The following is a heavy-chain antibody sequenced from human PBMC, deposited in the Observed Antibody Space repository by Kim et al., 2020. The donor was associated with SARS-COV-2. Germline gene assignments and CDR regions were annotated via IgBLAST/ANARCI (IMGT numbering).Heavy chain of an antibody. Sequence: KGRFTISSANAKNSLYLQMNSLRAEDTAVYYCARDPFVYSSSFGYYYMDVWGKGTTVTVSS. CDR3: ARDPFVYSSSFGYYYMDV. J-gene: IGHJ6*03. D-gene: IGHD6-6*01. V-gene: IGHV3-11*04.